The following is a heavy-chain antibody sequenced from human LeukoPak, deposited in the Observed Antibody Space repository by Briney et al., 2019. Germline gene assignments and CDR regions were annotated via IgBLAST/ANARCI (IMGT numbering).Heavy chain of an antibody. CDR3: AREFAGAAPSEDY. Sequence: GGSLRLSCAASGFTFSSYSMNWVRQAPGKGLEWVSSISSGSNYIYYADSVKGRFTISRDNAKNSLYLQMNSLRADDTAVYYCAREFAGAAPSEDYWGQGTLVTVSS. J-gene: IGHJ4*02. CDR2: ISSGSNYI. CDR1: GFTFSSYS. D-gene: IGHD3-16*01. V-gene: IGHV3-21*01.